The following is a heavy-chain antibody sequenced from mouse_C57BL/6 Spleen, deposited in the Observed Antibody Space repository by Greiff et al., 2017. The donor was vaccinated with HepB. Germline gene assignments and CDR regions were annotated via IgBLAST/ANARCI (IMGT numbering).Heavy chain of an antibody. CDR1: GYSFTSYY. J-gene: IGHJ3*01. Sequence: QVQLQQSGPELVKPGASVKISCKASGYSFTSYYIHWVKQRPGQGLEWIGWIYPGSGNTKYNEKFKGKATLTADTSSSTAYMQLSSLTSEDSAVYYCARGEGYYGSSSAWFAYWGQGTLVTVSA. V-gene: IGHV1-66*01. CDR3: ARGEGYYGSSSAWFAY. D-gene: IGHD1-1*01. CDR2: IYPGSGNT.